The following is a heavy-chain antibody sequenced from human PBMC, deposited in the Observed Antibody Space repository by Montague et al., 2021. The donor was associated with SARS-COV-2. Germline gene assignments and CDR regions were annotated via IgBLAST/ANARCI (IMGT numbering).Heavy chain of an antibody. CDR2: VNPNSANT. Sequence: SVKVSCKASGYTFTRYDINWVRRAPGQGLEWMGWVNPNSANTGTAQKFQGRFSMSRATSENTAYMELRSLTFEDTAVYYCARVRVPGANYGTTDAFDVWGQGTTVTVSS. J-gene: IGHJ6*02. V-gene: IGHV1-8*01. CDR1: GYTFTRYD. D-gene: IGHD3-10*01. CDR3: ARVRVPGANYGTTDAFDV.